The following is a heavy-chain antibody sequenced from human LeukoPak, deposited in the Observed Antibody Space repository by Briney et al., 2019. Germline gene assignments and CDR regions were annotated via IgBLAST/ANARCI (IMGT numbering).Heavy chain of an antibody. CDR3: ARDVRTAFDI. CDR1: GHTFTGYY. D-gene: IGHD1-1*01. J-gene: IGHJ3*02. Sequence: ASVKVSCKASGHTFTGYYMHWVRQAPGQGLEWMGWINANSGDTNYAQKFQGRVTMTRDTSISTAYMELSRLRSDDTAVYYCARDVRTAFDIWGQGTMVTVSA. CDR2: INANSGDT. V-gene: IGHV1-2*02.